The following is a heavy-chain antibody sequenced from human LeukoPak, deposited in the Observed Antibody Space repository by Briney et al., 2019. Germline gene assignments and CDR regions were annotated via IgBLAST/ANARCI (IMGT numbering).Heavy chain of an antibody. CDR2: INSDGTST. CDR3: ARAREMATNHNADT. V-gene: IGHV3-74*01. J-gene: IGHJ5*02. CDR1: GFTFSSYW. D-gene: IGHD5-24*01. Sequence: GGSLRLSCGASGFTFSSYWMHWVRQAPGKGLVWVSRINSDGTSTSYADSVKGRFTISRDNAKNTLYLQMNSLRAEDTAVYYCARAREMATNHNADTWGQGTLVTVSS.